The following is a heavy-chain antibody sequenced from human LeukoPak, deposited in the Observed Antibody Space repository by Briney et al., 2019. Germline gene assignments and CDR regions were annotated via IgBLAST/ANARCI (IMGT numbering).Heavy chain of an antibody. J-gene: IGHJ5*02. D-gene: IGHD3-3*01. CDR2: INPNSGGT. CDR1: GYTFTGYY. Sequence: VASVKVSCKASGYTFTGYYMHWVRQAPGQGLEWMGWINPNSGGTNYAQKFQGRVTMTRDTSISTAYMELSRLRSDDTAVYYCARDTGLYYDFWSGYYTPNWFDPWGQGTLVTVSS. V-gene: IGHV1-2*02. CDR3: ARDTGLYYDFWSGYYTPNWFDP.